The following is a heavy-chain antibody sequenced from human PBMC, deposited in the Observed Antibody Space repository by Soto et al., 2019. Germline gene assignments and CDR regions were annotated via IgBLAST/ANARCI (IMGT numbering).Heavy chain of an antibody. Sequence: SQTLSLTCAISGDSASSNSAAWNWIRQSPSRGLEWLGRTYYRSKWYNDYAVSVKSRITINPDTSKNQFSLQLNSVTPEDTAVYYCARVVGSGWSNWFDPWGQGTLVTVSS. CDR1: GDSASSNSAA. J-gene: IGHJ5*02. D-gene: IGHD6-19*01. V-gene: IGHV6-1*01. CDR2: TYYRSKWYN. CDR3: ARVVGSGWSNWFDP.